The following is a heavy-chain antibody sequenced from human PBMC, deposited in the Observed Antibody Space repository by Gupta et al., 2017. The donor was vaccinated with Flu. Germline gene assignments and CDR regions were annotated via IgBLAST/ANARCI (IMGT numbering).Heavy chain of an antibody. D-gene: IGHD5-18*01. Sequence: QITLMESGPTQLRPTQTLTLTCAFSGFSLTTRGVGVGWSRQPPEKALEWLALIYWSDDKRYNPFLESRLTITKDTSKNQVVLTLTNMDPVDTATYYCAHATAYYYYAMDVWGQGTTVTVSS. CDR3: AHATAYYYYAMDV. CDR2: IYWSDDK. V-gene: IGHV2-5*01. CDR1: GFSLTTRGVG. J-gene: IGHJ6*02.